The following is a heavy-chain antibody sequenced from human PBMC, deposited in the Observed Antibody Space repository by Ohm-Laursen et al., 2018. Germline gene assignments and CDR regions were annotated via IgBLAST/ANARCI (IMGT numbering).Heavy chain of an antibody. V-gene: IGHV3-23*01. D-gene: IGHD3-3*01. CDR1: GFTFSISG. J-gene: IGHJ4*02. CDR2: ISVSGSST. CDR3: ASITTIFGVAAKDY. Sequence: SLRLSCAASGFTFSISGMTWVRQAPGKGLEWVSGISVSGSSTDYADSVKGRFTISRDNSKNTLYLQMNSLRAEDTAVYYCASITTIFGVAAKDYWGQGTLVTVSS.